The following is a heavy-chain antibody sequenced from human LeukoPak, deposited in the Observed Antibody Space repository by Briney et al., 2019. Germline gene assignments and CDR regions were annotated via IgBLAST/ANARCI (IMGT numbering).Heavy chain of an antibody. CDR2: INAGNGDT. CDR3: AREGRRPPYYYYYMDV. J-gene: IGHJ6*03. Sequence: ASVKVSCMASGYTFTNYAMHWVRQAPGQRLEWMGWINAGNGDTKYSQDFQGRVTITRDTSASTAYMELSSLRSEDTAVYYCAREGRRPPYYYYYMDVWGKGTTVTISS. CDR1: GYTFTNYA. V-gene: IGHV1-3*01.